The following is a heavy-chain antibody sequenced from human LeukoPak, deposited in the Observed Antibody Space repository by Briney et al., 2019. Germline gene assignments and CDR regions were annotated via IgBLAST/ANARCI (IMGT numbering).Heavy chain of an antibody. D-gene: IGHD3-22*01. J-gene: IGHJ4*02. V-gene: IGHV3-7*03. CDR3: ARESPLYYYDSSGYYDDY. Sequence: GGSLRLYCAASGFTFSNYWMAWVRQAPGKGPEWVANINLDGSQKYYVDSVKGRFTISRDNAENSLYLQMNSLRAEDTAVYYCARESPLYYYDSSGYYDDYWGQGTLVTVSS. CDR1: GFTFSNYW. CDR2: INLDGSQK.